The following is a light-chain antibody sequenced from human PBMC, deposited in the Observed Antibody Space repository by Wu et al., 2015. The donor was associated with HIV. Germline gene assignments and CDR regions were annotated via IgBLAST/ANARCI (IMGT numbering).Light chain of an antibody. J-gene: IGKJ2*03. CDR1: QDIRNS. Sequence: DIQMTQSPSSLSASVGDKVTITCRASQDIRNSVAWLQQRPGQAPKLLIYAASTLESGVPSRFSGTGYGTDFTLTISGLQPDDFATYYCQQHSSIPYSFGQGTRL. CDR2: AAS. V-gene: IGKV1-NL1*01. CDR3: QQHSSIPYS.